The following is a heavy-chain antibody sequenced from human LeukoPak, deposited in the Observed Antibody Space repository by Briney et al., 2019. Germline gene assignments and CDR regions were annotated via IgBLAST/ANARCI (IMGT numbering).Heavy chain of an antibody. Sequence: TGGSLRLSCAASGFTFSSYSMNWVRLAPGKGLEWVSYISSSSSTIYYADSVKGRFTISRDNAKNSLYLQMNSLRDEDTAVYYCARGPTVTTLMYYFDYWGQGTLVTVSS. CDR1: GFTFSSYS. D-gene: IGHD4-11*01. CDR2: ISSSSSTI. J-gene: IGHJ4*02. V-gene: IGHV3-48*02. CDR3: ARGPTVTTLMYYFDY.